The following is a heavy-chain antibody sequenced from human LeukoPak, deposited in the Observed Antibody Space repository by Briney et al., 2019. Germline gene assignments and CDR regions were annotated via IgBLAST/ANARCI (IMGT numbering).Heavy chain of an antibody. CDR2: INHGGST. Sequence: SETLSLTCAVSGGSFSGHYWNWIRQPPGKGLEWIGEINHGGSTNYNPSLKSRVTISVDTSQKQFSLKLSSVTAADTAVYYCARGRWFDPWGQGTLVTVSS. CDR3: ARGRWFDP. J-gene: IGHJ5*02. V-gene: IGHV4-34*01. CDR1: GGSFSGHY.